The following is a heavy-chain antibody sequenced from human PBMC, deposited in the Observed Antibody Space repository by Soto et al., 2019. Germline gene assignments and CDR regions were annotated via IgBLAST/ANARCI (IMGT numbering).Heavy chain of an antibody. Sequence: PSVKVSCKASGYTFTSYGISWVRQAPGQGLEWMGWISAYNGNTNYAQKLQGRVTMTTDTSTSTAYMELRSLRSDDTAVYYCARDIEHLGAFDYWGQGTLVTVSS. D-gene: IGHD3-3*01. CDR3: ARDIEHLGAFDY. J-gene: IGHJ4*02. CDR2: ISAYNGNT. CDR1: GYTFTSYG. V-gene: IGHV1-18*04.